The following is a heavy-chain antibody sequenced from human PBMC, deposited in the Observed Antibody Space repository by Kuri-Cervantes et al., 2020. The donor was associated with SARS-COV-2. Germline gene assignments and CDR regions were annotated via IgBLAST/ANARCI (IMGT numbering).Heavy chain of an antibody. D-gene: IGHD2-2*01. CDR2: ISGSGDNT. CDR1: GFTFSSYS. CDR3: AKGSYCSSTSCPYGMDV. V-gene: IGHV3-23*01. J-gene: IGHJ6*02. Sequence: GESLKISCAASGFTFSSYSMNWVRQAPGKGLQWVSCISGSGDNTYYADSVKGRFTISRDNSKNTLYLQMNSLGAEDTAMYYCAKGSYCSSTSCPYGMDVWGQGTTVTVSS.